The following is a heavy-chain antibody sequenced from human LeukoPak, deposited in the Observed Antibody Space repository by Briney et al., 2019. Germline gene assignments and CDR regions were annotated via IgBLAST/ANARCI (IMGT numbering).Heavy chain of an antibody. CDR3: ARSDRDYGSGSYYTPSLEY. J-gene: IGHJ4*02. V-gene: IGHV4-30-4*01. CDR1: GGSISSGDYY. D-gene: IGHD3-10*01. Sequence: SETLSLTCTVSGGSISSGDYYWSWIRQPPGKGLEWIGYIYYSGSTYYNPSLKSRVTISVDTSKNQFSLKLSSVTAADTAVYYCARSDRDYGSGSYYTPSLEYWGQGTLVTVS. CDR2: IYYSGST.